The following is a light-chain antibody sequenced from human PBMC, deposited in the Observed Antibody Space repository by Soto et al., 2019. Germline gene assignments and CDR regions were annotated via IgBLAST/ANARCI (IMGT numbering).Light chain of an antibody. J-gene: IGLJ2*01. CDR1: SSDVGGYNY. Sequence: QSALTQPPSASGSPGQSVTISCTGTSSDVGGYNYVSWYQQYPGKAPKLMIYEVSKRPSGVPDRFSGSKSGNTASLTVSGLQAVEEADYYCISYAGSNNVFGGGTKLTVL. CDR2: EVS. V-gene: IGLV2-8*01. CDR3: ISYAGSNNV.